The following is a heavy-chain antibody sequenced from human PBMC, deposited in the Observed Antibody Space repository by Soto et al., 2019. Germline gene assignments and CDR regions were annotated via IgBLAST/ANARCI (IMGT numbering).Heavy chain of an antibody. V-gene: IGHV3-23*01. CDR1: GFTFSSYA. J-gene: IGHJ4*02. Sequence: GGSLRLSCAASGFTFSSYAMSWVRQAPGKGLEWVSAISGSGGSTYYADSVKGRFTISRDNSKNTLYLQMNSLRAEDTAVYYCAKSPKGILTGYYLPPEFDYWGQGTLVTVSS. D-gene: IGHD3-9*01. CDR2: ISGSGGST. CDR3: AKSPKGILTGYYLPPEFDY.